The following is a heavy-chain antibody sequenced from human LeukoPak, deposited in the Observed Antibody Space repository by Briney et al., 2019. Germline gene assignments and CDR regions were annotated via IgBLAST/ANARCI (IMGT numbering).Heavy chain of an antibody. V-gene: IGHV4-39*01. CDR2: IYYSGST. J-gene: IGHJ4*02. D-gene: IGHD5-24*01. CDR3: ARSRDGYNLDYFDY. Sequence: SETLSLTCTVSGGSISSSSYYWGWIRQPPGKGLEWIGSIYYSGSTYYNPSLKSRVTISVDTSKNQFSLKLSSVTAADTAVYYCARSRDGYNLDYFDYWSQGTLVTVSS. CDR1: GGSISSSSYY.